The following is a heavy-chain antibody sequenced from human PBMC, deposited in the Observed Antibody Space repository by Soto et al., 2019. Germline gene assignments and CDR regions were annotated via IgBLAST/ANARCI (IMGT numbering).Heavy chain of an antibody. CDR3: ARDTGTIAVAGVIDY. CDR1: GFIFSNYW. J-gene: IGHJ4*02. Sequence: GGSLRLSCAASGFIFSNYWMHWVRQAPGKGLVWVSRINTDGSSTTYADSVKGRFTISRDNAKNTLYLQMNSLRAEDTAVYYCARDTGTIAVAGVIDYWGQGTLVTVSS. D-gene: IGHD6-19*01. CDR2: INTDGSST. V-gene: IGHV3-74*01.